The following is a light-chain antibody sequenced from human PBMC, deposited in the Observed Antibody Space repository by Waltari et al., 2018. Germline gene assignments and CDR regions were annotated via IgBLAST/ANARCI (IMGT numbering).Light chain of an antibody. J-gene: IGKJ1*01. V-gene: IGKV1-5*03. CDR2: KAS. CDR1: QSISWW. CDR3: QDYNSYT. Sequence: DIQMTQSPSTLSASVGDRVTITCRASQSISWWLAWFQQKPGKAPKLLIYKASSLQSGVPSRFSGSGFGTEFTLTISSLQADDFATYGCQDYNSYTFGQGTKVEVK.